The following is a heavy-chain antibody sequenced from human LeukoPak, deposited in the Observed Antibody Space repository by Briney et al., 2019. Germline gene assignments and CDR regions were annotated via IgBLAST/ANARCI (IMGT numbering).Heavy chain of an antibody. J-gene: IGHJ4*02. CDR2: VQISENN. CDR3: ARESVAAGTRWFDY. Sequence: SETLSLTCTVFGGYISDYFWTWIRQSAGKGLEWIGRVQISENNNYNPSLRSRVTLSLDTSKNQFSLQLTSVTAADTAIYYCARESVAAGTRWFDYWGRGTLVTVSS. D-gene: IGHD6-13*01. V-gene: IGHV4-4*07. CDR1: GGYISDYF.